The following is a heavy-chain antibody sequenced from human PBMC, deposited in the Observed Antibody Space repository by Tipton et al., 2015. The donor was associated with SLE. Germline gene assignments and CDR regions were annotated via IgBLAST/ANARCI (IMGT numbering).Heavy chain of an antibody. Sequence: QLVQSGAEVKRPGASVKVSCTTSGYTFTTHYMHWLRQAPGQGLEWVGVIYPSGDTTSYAESFQGRVTMTRDTSTSTVYMELSSLKSEDTAVYYCARDQGGQYFEGFFDYWGQGTLVTVSS. J-gene: IGHJ4*02. CDR1: GYTFTTHY. V-gene: IGHV1-46*01. CDR2: IYPSGDTT. CDR3: ARDQGGQYFEGFFDY. D-gene: IGHD2/OR15-2a*01.